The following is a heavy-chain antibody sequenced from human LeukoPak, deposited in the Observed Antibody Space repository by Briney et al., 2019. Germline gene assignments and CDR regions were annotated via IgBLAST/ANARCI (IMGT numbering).Heavy chain of an antibody. V-gene: IGHV5-51*01. CDR3: ARWGDVVDTAMVSMDY. Sequence: GESLKISCKGSGYSFTSYWIGWVRQMPGKGLEWMGIIYPGDSDTRYSPSFQGQVTISADKSISTAYLQWSSLKASDTAMYYCARWGDVVDTAMVSMDYWGQETLVTVSS. D-gene: IGHD5-18*01. J-gene: IGHJ4*02. CDR2: IYPGDSDT. CDR1: GYSFTSYW.